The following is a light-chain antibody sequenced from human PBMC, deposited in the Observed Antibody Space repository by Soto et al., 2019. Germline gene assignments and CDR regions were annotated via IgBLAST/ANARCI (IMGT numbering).Light chain of an antibody. CDR3: QQYGSSPTWT. CDR1: QNVNSNY. J-gene: IGKJ1*01. Sequence: EIVLTQSPGTLSLSPGERATLSCRASQNVNSNYLAWYQQKPGQAPRLLIYGASSRAAGIPDRFSGSGSGTDFTLTISRLEPEDFAVYYCQQYGSSPTWTFGQGTKVEIK. CDR2: GAS. V-gene: IGKV3-20*01.